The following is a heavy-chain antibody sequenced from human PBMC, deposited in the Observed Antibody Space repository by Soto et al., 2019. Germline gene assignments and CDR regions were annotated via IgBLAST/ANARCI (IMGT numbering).Heavy chain of an antibody. CDR2: IYYSGST. V-gene: IGHV4-31*03. D-gene: IGHD3-9*01. Sequence: SETLSLTCTVSGGSISSGGYYWSWIRQHPGKGLEWIGYIYYSGSTYYNPSLKSRVTISVDTSKNQFSLKLSSVTAADTAVYYCARGHDWDYYYYMDVWGKGTTVTVSS. J-gene: IGHJ6*03. CDR3: ARGHDWDYYYYMDV. CDR1: GGSISSGGYY.